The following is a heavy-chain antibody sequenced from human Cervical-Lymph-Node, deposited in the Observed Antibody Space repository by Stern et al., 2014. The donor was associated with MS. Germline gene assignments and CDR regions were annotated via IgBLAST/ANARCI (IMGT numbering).Heavy chain of an antibody. V-gene: IGHV1-46*01. D-gene: IGHD1-1*01. CDR3: ARDLMYDIENYSYYGLDV. J-gene: IGHJ6*02. CDR2: INPTDGRA. Sequence: VQLEESGAEVKKPGASVKVSCKASGYNFTSYHIHWVRQAPGQGLEWMGIINPTDGRANYAQKFQGRVPMTRNTSTTTVHMEVSSLRPEDTALYYCARDLMYDIENYSYYGLDVWGQGTTVTVSS. CDR1: GYNFTSYH.